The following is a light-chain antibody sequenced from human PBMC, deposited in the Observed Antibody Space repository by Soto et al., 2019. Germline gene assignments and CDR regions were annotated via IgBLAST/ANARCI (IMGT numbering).Light chain of an antibody. J-gene: IGKJ1*01. V-gene: IGKV3-20*01. Sequence: EIVLTQSPGTLSLSPGERATLSCRASQSVSSSSLAWYQHKRGQAPRLLIHDASSRATGIPDRFSGSGSGTDSTLTISRLEPEDFAVYYCQQYGSSPRTFGQGTRVEVK. CDR2: DAS. CDR1: QSVSSSS. CDR3: QQYGSSPRT.